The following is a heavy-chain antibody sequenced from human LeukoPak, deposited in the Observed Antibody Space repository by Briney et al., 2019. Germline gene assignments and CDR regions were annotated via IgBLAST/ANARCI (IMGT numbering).Heavy chain of an antibody. V-gene: IGHV1-24*01. D-gene: IGHD5-24*01. Sequence: GASVKVSCKASGYTFTGYYMHWVRQAPGKGLEWMGGFDPEDGETIYTQKFQGRVTMTEDTSTDTAYVELSSLRSEDTAVYYCATVLMADAFDIWGQGTMVTVSS. J-gene: IGHJ3*02. CDR3: ATVLMADAFDI. CDR2: FDPEDGET. CDR1: GYTFTGYY.